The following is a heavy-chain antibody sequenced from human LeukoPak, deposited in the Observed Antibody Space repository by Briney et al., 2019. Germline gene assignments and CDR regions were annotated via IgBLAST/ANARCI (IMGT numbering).Heavy chain of an antibody. V-gene: IGHV3-30*18. CDR2: ISNDGRNE. Sequence: GSLLLSCADSGFTFSKHGMHWVRPAPGKGLEWVAVISNDGRNEYYADSVKGRFTISRDNSKKTLYLQMNSLRAEDTALYYCAKDQSGNVPGYWGQGTLVTVSS. CDR1: GFTFSKHG. D-gene: IGHD3-10*02. J-gene: IGHJ4*02. CDR3: AKDQSGNVPGY.